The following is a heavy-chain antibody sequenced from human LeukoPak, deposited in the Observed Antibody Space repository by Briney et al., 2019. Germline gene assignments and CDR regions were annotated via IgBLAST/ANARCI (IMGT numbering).Heavy chain of an antibody. J-gene: IGHJ4*02. CDR3: ARLREIPVFGVVTKSTSYFDY. CDR1: GFSFSNYA. CDR2: ISGGGGTT. V-gene: IGHV3-23*01. D-gene: IGHD3-3*01. Sequence: GGSLRLSCAASGFSFSNYAMSWVRQAPGKGLEWVSAISGGGGTTYYTDSVKGRFTISRDNSKNTLYLQMNSLRAEDTAVYYCARLREIPVFGVVTKSTSYFDYWGQGTLVTVSS.